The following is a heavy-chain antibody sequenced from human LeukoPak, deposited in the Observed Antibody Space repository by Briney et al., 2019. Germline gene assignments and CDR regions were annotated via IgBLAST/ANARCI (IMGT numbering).Heavy chain of an antibody. CDR2: IYYSGST. D-gene: IGHD3-22*01. V-gene: IGHV4-59*01. Sequence: SETLSLTCTVSGGSISSYYWSWIRQPPGKGLEWIGYIYYSGSTNYNPSLKSRVTISVDTSKNQFSLKLSSVTAADTAVYYCARVYYYDSRFDYWGQGTLVIVSS. J-gene: IGHJ4*02. CDR1: GGSISSYY. CDR3: ARVYYYDSRFDY.